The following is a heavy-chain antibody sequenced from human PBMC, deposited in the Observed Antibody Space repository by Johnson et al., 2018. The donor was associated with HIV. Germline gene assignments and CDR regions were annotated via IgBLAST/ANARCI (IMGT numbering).Heavy chain of an antibody. CDR3: AKVAAAMGTDACDI. CDR1: GFTFSSYG. V-gene: IGHV3-30*02. J-gene: IGHJ3*02. Sequence: QVQLVESGGGVVQPGGSLRLSCAASGFTFSSYGMHWVRQAPGKGLEWVAFIRYDGSNKYYADSVKGRFTISRDNSKNTLYLQMNSLRAEDTAVYYCAKVAAAMGTDACDIWGQGTMVTVSS. D-gene: IGHD5-18*01. CDR2: IRYDGSNK.